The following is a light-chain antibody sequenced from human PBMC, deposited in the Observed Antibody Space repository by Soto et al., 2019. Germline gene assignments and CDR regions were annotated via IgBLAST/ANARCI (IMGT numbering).Light chain of an antibody. CDR2: KAS. CDR3: HPYKSYYT. V-gene: IGKV1-5*03. J-gene: IGKJ2*01. CDR1: QTINSC. Sequence: DIQMTQSPSTLSASVGDRVTITCRASQTINSCLAWYQQKPGKAPKLLIYKASSLESGVPSRFSGSASGTEFTLTISSLQPEDFATYYCHPYKSYYTCGQGTKLEIK.